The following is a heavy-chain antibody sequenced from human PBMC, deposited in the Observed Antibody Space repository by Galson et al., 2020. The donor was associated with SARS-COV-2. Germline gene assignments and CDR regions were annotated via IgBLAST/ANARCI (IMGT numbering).Heavy chain of an antibody. CDR3: VREILYYDFWSGYLDP. CDR2: ISAYNGNT. J-gene: IGHJ5*02. D-gene: IGHD3-3*01. CDR1: GYTFTSYG. V-gene: IGHV1-18*01. Sequence: KISCKASGYTFTSYGISWVRQAPGQGLEWMGWISAYNGNTNYAQKLQGRVTMTTDTSTSTAYMELRSLRSDDTAVYYCVREILYYDFWSGYLDPWGQGTLVTVSS.